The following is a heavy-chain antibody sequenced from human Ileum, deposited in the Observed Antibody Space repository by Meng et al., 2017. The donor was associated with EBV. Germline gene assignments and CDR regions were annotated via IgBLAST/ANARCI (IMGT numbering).Heavy chain of an antibody. CDR3: ARAGNGGSYYFTY. Sequence: QIQLVQSGAEMKKPGDSVKVSCKDSGYTFSNYGISWLRQAPGQGLEWMGWISAYNGNTNYAQNLQGRVTMTTDTSTGTAYMEVRSLRSDDTAVYYCARAGNGGSYYFTYWGQGTLVTVSS. CDR2: ISAYNGNT. CDR1: GYTFSNYG. D-gene: IGHD1-26*01. V-gene: IGHV1-18*01. J-gene: IGHJ4*02.